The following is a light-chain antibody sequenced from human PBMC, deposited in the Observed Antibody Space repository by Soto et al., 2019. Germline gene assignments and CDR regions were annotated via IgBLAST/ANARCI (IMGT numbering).Light chain of an antibody. Sequence: DIVLPPPPLSSPVTLGQPASISCRSSQSLVHSAANTSLSWLQQRPGQPPRLLMYTLSPRFSGGPDRVRGSGAGTDFTLKISRVEAEDVGVYYCVQDTEVHHQGYTFGQGTKLESK. J-gene: IGKJ2*01. CDR1: QSLVHSAANTS. CDR3: VQDTEVHHQGYT. CDR2: TLS. V-gene: IGKV2-24*01.